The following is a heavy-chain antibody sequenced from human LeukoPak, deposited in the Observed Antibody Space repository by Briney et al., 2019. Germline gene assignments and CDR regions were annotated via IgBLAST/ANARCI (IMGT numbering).Heavy chain of an antibody. CDR1: GGSISSGSYY. Sequence: PSQTLSLTYTVSGGSISSGSYYWSWIRQPAGKGLEWIGRIYTSGSTNYNPSLKSRVTISVDTSKNQFSLKLSSVTAADTAVYYCARCVGYSSSQIDPWGQGTLVTVSS. J-gene: IGHJ5*02. V-gene: IGHV4-61*02. CDR3: ARCVGYSSSQIDP. CDR2: IYTSGST. D-gene: IGHD6-13*01.